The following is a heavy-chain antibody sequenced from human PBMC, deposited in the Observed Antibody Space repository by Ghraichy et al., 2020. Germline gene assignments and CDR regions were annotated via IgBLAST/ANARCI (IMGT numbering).Heavy chain of an antibody. CDR3: AKDMMRDGDYRNDAFDI. V-gene: IGHV3-23*01. D-gene: IGHD4-17*01. J-gene: IGHJ3*02. CDR1: GFTFSSYA. Sequence: GGSLRLSCAASGFTFSSYAMSWVRQAPGKGLEWVSAISGSGGSTYYADSVKGRFTISRDNSKNTLYLQMNSLRAEDTAVYYCAKDMMRDGDYRNDAFDIWGQGTMVTVSS. CDR2: ISGSGGST.